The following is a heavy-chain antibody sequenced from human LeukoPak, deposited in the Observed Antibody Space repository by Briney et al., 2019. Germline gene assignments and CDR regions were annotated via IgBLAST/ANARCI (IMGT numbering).Heavy chain of an antibody. Sequence: LVKVSCKASGFTFTSSAMQWVRQARGQRLEWVGWIVVGSGNTNYAQKFQERVTITRDMSTSTAYLELSSLRAEDTAVYSCAAAGYSSGWDFDYWGQGTLGTVSS. CDR3: AAAGYSSGWDFDY. V-gene: IGHV1-58*02. D-gene: IGHD6-19*01. CDR1: GFTFTSSA. CDR2: IVVGSGNT. J-gene: IGHJ4*02.